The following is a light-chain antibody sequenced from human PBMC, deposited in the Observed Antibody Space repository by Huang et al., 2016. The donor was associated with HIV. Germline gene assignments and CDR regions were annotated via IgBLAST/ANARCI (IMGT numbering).Light chain of an antibody. V-gene: IGKV3-11*01. Sequence: EIVLTQSPATLSLSPGERATLSCRASQSVSNFLAWYQQKPGQAPSLLIYDASNRATGIPARFIGSGSGTDFTLTISSLEPEDFAFYYCQQRSSWPSITFGQGTRLEIK. CDR1: QSVSNF. CDR2: DAS. J-gene: IGKJ5*01. CDR3: QQRSSWPSIT.